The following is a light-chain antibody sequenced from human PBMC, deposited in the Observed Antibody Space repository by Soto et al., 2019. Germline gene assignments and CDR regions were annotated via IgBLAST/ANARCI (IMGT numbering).Light chain of an antibody. CDR3: HQRSNWPLT. CDR2: DAS. V-gene: IGKV3-11*01. Sequence: TQTPTTMSLSPGERSALACTASQSISSYLAWYQQKPGQAPRLLIYDASNRATGIPARFSGSGSGTDFTLTISSLQPEDFAVYYCHQRSNWPLTFGGGTMVDIK. J-gene: IGKJ4*01. CDR1: QSISSY.